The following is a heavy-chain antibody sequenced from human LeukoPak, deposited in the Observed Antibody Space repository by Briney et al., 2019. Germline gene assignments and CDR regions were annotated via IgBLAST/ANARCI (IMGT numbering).Heavy chain of an antibody. CDR1: GFAVSSNH. D-gene: IGHD3-22*01. V-gene: IGHV3-53*01. CDR3: ARKTDSSGSGDY. J-gene: IGHJ4*02. CDR2: IYSRGGT. Sequence: GGSLRLSCAASGFAVSSNHMNWVRQAPGKGLECVSVIYSRGGTYYADSVQGRFTISRDASKNTLFLQMNSLRADDTAVYYCARKTDSSGSGDYWGQGTLVTVSS.